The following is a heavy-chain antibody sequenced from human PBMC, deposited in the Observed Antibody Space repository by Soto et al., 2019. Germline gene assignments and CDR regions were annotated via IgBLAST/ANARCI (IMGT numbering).Heavy chain of an antibody. CDR2: ISPYSGST. V-gene: IGHV1-18*01. Sequence: ASVKVSCKASGYTFTSYGISWVRQAPGQGLEGKGWISPYSGSTNYAEKLQGRVTMTTDTSTSTVYMELSSLRSEDTAVYYCARGTALTYYYDSSGYYRFDYWGQGTLVTVAS. J-gene: IGHJ4*02. CDR1: GYTFTSYG. CDR3: ARGTALTYYYDSSGYYRFDY. D-gene: IGHD3-22*01.